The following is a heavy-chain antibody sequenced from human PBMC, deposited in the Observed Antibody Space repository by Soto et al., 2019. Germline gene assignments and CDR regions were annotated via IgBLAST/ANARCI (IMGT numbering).Heavy chain of an antibody. V-gene: IGHV3-72*01. CDR3: ARPPYDSSGYYPN. Sequence: EVQLVESGGGLVQPGGSLRLSCAASGFTFSDHYMDWVRQTPGKGLEWVGRTRNKANSYTTEYAASVKGRFTISRDDSKTYLYLQMNSLKTEDTAVYYCARPPYDSSGYYPNWGQGTLVTVSS. J-gene: IGHJ4*02. CDR1: GFTFSDHY. D-gene: IGHD3-22*01. CDR2: TRNKANSYTT.